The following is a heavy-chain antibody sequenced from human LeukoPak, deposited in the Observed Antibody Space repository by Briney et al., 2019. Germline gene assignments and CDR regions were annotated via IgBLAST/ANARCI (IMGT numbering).Heavy chain of an antibody. D-gene: IGHD1-26*01. CDR3: ARDLPSTPNWELDY. CDR2: INPNSGVT. V-gene: IGHV1-2*06. J-gene: IGHJ4*02. Sequence: ASVKVSCKASGYTFAGYFIHWVRQAPGQGLEWMGRINPNSGVTEYAQKFQGRVTMSRDTSITTAYVEVSRLISDDTAVYYCARDLPSTPNWELDYWGQGTLVTVSS. CDR1: GYTFAGYF.